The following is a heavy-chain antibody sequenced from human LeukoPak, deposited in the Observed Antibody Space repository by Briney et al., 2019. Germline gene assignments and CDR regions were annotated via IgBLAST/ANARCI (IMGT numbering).Heavy chain of an antibody. Sequence: PGRSLRLSCAASGFIFSNYAMHWVRQAPGKGLEWVAVIWYDGSNKYYADSVKGRFTISRDNSKNTLYLQMNSLRAEDTAVYYCARGNGSGSYYRPAYFDYWGQGTLVTVSS. CDR3: ARGNGSGSYYRPAYFDY. V-gene: IGHV3-33*08. CDR2: IWYDGSNK. D-gene: IGHD3-10*01. J-gene: IGHJ4*02. CDR1: GFIFSNYA.